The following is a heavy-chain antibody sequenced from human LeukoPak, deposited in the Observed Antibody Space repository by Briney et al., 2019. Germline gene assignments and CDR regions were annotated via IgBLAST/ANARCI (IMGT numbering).Heavy chain of an antibody. V-gene: IGHV4-59*08. J-gene: IGHJ4*02. CDR3: ARSKSRTGSYLSLDS. CDR1: GDSFSLHF. CDR2: ISSSGSA. D-gene: IGHD1-26*01. Sequence: SETLSLTCTISGDSFSLHFWNWIRQSPGLGLEWIGYISSSGSANYNVSLKSRVTISIDTSKNQFSLRLSSVTVADTAVYCCARSKSRTGSYLSLDSWGQGTLVTVSS.